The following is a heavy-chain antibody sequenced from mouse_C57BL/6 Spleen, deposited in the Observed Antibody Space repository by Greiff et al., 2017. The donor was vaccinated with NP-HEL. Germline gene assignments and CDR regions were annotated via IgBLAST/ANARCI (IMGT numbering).Heavy chain of an antibody. CDR1: GYTFTSYW. Sequence: QVQLKQPGAELVMPGASVKLSCKASGYTFTSYWMHWVKQRPGQGLEWIGEIDPSDSYTNYNQKFKGKSTLTVDKSSSTAYMQLSSLTSEDSAVYYCARSELGDYWGQGTTLTVSS. V-gene: IGHV1-69*01. CDR3: ARSELGDY. J-gene: IGHJ2*01. D-gene: IGHD4-1*01. CDR2: IDPSDSYT.